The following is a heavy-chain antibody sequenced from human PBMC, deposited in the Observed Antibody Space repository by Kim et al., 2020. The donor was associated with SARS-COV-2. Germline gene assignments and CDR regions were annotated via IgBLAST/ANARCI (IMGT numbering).Heavy chain of an antibody. Sequence: ASVKVSCKASGYTFTSYYMHWVRQAPGQGLEWMGIINPSGGSTSYAQKFQGRVTMTRDTSTSTVYMELSSLRSEDTAVYYCARGEIVVVVAATGNYYYGMDVWGQGTTVTVSS. CDR3: ARGEIVVVVAATGNYYYGMDV. V-gene: IGHV1-46*01. CDR2: INPSGGST. CDR1: GYTFTSYY. D-gene: IGHD2-15*01. J-gene: IGHJ6*02.